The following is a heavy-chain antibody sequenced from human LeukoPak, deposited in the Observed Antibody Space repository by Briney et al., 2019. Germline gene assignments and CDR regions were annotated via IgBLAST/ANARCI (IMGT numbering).Heavy chain of an antibody. CDR3: ASLNCYDSSGNFDY. J-gene: IGHJ4*02. V-gene: IGHV3-7*01. CDR1: GFTFSSYW. CDR2: IKRDGSAK. D-gene: IGHD3-22*01. Sequence: GGSLRLSCAASGFTFSSYWMTWVRQAPGKGLEWVANIKRDGSAKYYVDSVKGRFTISRDNAKNSLYLQMNSLRAEDTAVYYCASLNCYDSSGNFDYWGQGTLVTVSS.